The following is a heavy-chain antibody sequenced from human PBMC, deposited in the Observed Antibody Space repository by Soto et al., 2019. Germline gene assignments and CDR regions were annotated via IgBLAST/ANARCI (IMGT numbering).Heavy chain of an antibody. Sequence: EVQLVESGGGLVQPGGSLRLSCAASGFTFSSYDMHWVRQATGKGLEWVSAIGTAGDTYYPGSVKGRFTISRENAKSSLYLQMNSLRAEDAAVYYCARGAAGSCYEGWVFFDYWGQGTPVTVSS. V-gene: IGHV3-13*01. CDR2: IGTAGDT. D-gene: IGHD1-26*01. CDR3: ARGAAGSCYEGWVFFDY. J-gene: IGHJ4*02. CDR1: GFTFSSYD.